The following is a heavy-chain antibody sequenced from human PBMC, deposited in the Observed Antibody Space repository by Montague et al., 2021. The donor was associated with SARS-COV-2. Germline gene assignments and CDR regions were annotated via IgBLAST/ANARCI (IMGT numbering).Heavy chain of an antibody. Sequence: SLRLSFAASGFIFSDYYMTWVRQAPGKGLEWVSYISSSGTFIYYADSLKGRFTISRDNAKNSLYLQTNSLTAEDTAVYYCGRDAKATVYWGQGTLVTVSS. V-gene: IGHV3-11*01. CDR1: GFIFSDYY. D-gene: IGHD1-1*01. CDR3: GRDAKATVY. J-gene: IGHJ4*02. CDR2: ISSSGTFI.